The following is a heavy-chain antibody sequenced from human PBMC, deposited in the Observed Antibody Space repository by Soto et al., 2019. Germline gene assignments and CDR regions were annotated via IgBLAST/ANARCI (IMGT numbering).Heavy chain of an antibody. D-gene: IGHD6-19*01. Sequence: GGSLRLSCAASGFTFSGYGMSWVRQAPGKGLEWVSAISGSAGSTYYADSVKGRFTVSRDNSKNTLYLQMNSLRVEDTAVYYCVKTVPPQWLVDRYSGQGTLVTVSS. CDR1: GFTFSGYG. CDR3: VKTVPPQWLVDRY. V-gene: IGHV3-23*01. J-gene: IGHJ4*02. CDR2: ISGSAGST.